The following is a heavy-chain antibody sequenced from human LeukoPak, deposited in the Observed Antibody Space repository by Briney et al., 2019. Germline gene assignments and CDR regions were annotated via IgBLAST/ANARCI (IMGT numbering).Heavy chain of an antibody. Sequence: ASVKVSCKASGYTFTSYSMNWVRQAPGQGLEWMGWINTNTGNPTYAQGFTGRFVFSFDTSVSTAYLQINSLKAEDTAVYYCARVAQPNPDDAFDIWGQGTMVTVSS. CDR2: INTNTGNP. V-gene: IGHV7-4-1*02. J-gene: IGHJ3*02. D-gene: IGHD1-14*01. CDR1: GYTFTSYS. CDR3: ARVAQPNPDDAFDI.